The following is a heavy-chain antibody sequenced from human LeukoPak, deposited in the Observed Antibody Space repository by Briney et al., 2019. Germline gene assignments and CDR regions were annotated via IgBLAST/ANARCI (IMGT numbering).Heavy chain of an antibody. J-gene: IGHJ6*03. V-gene: IGHV1-69*13. CDR3: ARDRIRPIPGYYYYYMDV. CDR2: IIPIFGTA. Sequence: ASVKVSCKASGGTFSSYAISWVRQAPGQGLEWMGGIIPIFGTANYAQKFQGRVTITADESTSTAYMELSSLRSEDTAVYYCARDRIRPIPGYYYYYMDVWGKGTTVTVSS. CDR1: GGTFSSYA. D-gene: IGHD1-14*01.